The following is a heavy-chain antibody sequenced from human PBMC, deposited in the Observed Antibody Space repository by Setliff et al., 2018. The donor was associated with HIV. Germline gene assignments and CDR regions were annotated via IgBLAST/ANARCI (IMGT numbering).Heavy chain of an antibody. V-gene: IGHV1-24*01. Sequence: ASVKVSCKVSGYTLTELSMHWVRQAPGKGLEWMGGFDPEDGETIYAQKFQGRVAMTEDTSTDTAYMELSSLRSEDTAVYYCATDRILGYCSSTSCSNAFDIWGQGTMVTVSS. D-gene: IGHD2-2*01. CDR2: FDPEDGET. CDR3: ATDRILGYCSSTSCSNAFDI. J-gene: IGHJ3*02. CDR1: GYTLTELS.